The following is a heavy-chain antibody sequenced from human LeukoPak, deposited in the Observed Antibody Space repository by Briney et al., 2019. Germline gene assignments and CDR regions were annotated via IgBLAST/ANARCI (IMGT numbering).Heavy chain of an antibody. CDR1: GYTFTSYD. CDR2: INPNSGGT. Sequence: ASVKVSCKASGYTFTSYDINWVRQATGQGLEWMGWINPNSGGTNYAQKFQGRVTMTRDTSISTAYMELSRLRSDDTAVYYCARDRIFGVVMKGNWFDPWGQGTLVTVSS. J-gene: IGHJ5*02. CDR3: ARDRIFGVVMKGNWFDP. V-gene: IGHV1-2*02. D-gene: IGHD3-3*01.